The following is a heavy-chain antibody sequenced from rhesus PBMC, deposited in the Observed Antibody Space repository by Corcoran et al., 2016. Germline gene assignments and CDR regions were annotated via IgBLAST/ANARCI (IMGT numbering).Heavy chain of an antibody. D-gene: IGHD3-3*01. CDR2: IRNKAKVWTA. CDR3: TTVKNFWTGYYGFDY. CDR1: GFTFSDHY. Sequence: EMQLVESGGGLVQPGGSLRLSCAASGFTFSDHYMEWFSQAPGRGPEWVGFIRNKAKVWTAEYAESLKGSFTISRDDSKNVTYLQMNSLKTEDTAVYYCTTVKNFWTGYYGFDYWGQGVLVTVSS. J-gene: IGHJ4*01. V-gene: IGHV3-116*01.